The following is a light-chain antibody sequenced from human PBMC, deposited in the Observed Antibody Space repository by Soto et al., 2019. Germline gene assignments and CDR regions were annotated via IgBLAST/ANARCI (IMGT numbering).Light chain of an antibody. J-gene: IGLJ1*01. V-gene: IGLV2-23*02. CDR3: CSYAGTVVYL. CDR1: GSDVGAYNL. Sequence: QSVLTQPASVCGSPGQSITIYCAGTGSDVGAYNLVSWYQQHPGKAPKLIMCEVNTRPSGISNRFSGSKSGDKASLTIYGRQDEDYEDYFCCSYAGTVVYLFGTVTKVTVL. CDR2: EVN.